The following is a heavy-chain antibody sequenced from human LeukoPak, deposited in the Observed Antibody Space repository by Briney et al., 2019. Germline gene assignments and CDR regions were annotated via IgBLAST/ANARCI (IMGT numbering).Heavy chain of an antibody. CDR3: ARVGDSSGWFFDY. J-gene: IGHJ4*02. CDR2: ISPGDGGA. V-gene: IGHV1-46*01. CDR1: GYTFTNYY. D-gene: IGHD6-19*01. Sequence: ASVKVSCKASGYTFTNYYMHWLRQAPGQGLEWMGIISPGDGGAAYAQNFQGRVTMTRDMSTSTVYMELSSLRSVDTAVYYCARVGDSSGWFFDYWGQGTLVTVSS.